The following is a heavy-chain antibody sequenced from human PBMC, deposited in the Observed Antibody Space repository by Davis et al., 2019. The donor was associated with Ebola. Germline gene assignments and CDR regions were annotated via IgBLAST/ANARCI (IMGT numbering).Heavy chain of an antibody. V-gene: IGHV3-11*05. D-gene: IGHD6-6*01. J-gene: IGHJ6*02. CDR3: AKEIAARFGFYYYGMDV. CDR1: GFTFSDYY. CDR2: ISSSSSYT. Sequence: GESLKISCAASGFTFSDYYMSWIRQAPGKGLEWVSYISSSSSYTNYADSVKGRFTISRDNAKNSLYLQMNSLRAEDTALYYCAKEIAARFGFYYYGMDVWGQGTTVTVSS.